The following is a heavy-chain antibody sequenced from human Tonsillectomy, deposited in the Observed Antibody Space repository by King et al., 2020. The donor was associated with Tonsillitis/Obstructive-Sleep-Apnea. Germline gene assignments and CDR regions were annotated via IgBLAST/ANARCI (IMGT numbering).Heavy chain of an antibody. V-gene: IGHV3-49*04. CDR2: VRRKADRGTT. CDR3: SRVPGNWDKEAFDI. CDR1: GFTFGDYG. Sequence: VQLVESGGGLVQPGRSLRLSCTASGFTFGDYGITWVRRAPGKGLEWVSYVRRKADRGTTEYAASVKGRFTISRDDSKGIAYLQMNSLTTEDTALYYCSRVPGNWDKEAFDIWGQGTMVTVSS. J-gene: IGHJ3*02. D-gene: IGHD5-12*01.